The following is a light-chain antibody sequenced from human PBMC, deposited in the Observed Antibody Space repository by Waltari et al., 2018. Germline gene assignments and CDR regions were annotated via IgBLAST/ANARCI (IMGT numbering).Light chain of an antibody. J-gene: IGLJ3*02. V-gene: IGLV2-23*02. Sequence: QSALTQPASVSGSPGQSITISCTGTSSDVGSYNLVSWYQQHPGKAPKLMIYEVSKRPSGVSNRFSGSKSGNTASLTISGLQAGDEADYYCCSYAGSSTFNWVFGGGTKLTVL. CDR2: EVS. CDR1: SSDVGSYNL. CDR3: CSYAGSSTFNWV.